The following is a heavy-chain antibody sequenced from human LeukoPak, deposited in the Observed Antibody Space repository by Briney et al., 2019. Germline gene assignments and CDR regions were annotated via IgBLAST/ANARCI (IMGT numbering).Heavy chain of an antibody. V-gene: IGHV1-18*01. J-gene: IGHJ4*02. Sequence: VASVKVSCKASGYTFTRYGISWVRQAPGQGLEWMGWISAYNGNTNYAQKLQGRVTMTTDTSTSTAYMELRSLRSDDTAVYYCARVGRFLEWLLPGNFDYWGQGTLVTVSS. D-gene: IGHD3-3*01. CDR1: GYTFTRYG. CDR2: ISAYNGNT. CDR3: ARVGRFLEWLLPGNFDY.